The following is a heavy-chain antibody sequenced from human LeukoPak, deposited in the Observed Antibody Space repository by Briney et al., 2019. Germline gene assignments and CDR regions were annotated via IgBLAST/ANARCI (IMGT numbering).Heavy chain of an antibody. J-gene: IGHJ4*02. V-gene: IGHV4-59*06. CDR3: ARVPIFSSSVDY. D-gene: IGHD6-6*01. Sequence: SETLSLTCTVSGGSISSYYWSWIRQPAGKGLEWIGYIYHSGSTYYNPSLKSRVTISVDRSKNQFSLKLSSVTAADTAVYYCARVPIFSSSVDYWGQGTLVTVSS. CDR1: GGSISSYY. CDR2: IYHSGST.